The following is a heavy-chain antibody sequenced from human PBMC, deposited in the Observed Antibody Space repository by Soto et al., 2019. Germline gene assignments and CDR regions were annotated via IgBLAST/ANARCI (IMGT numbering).Heavy chain of an antibody. Sequence: EEQLVESGGGLVQPGGSLRLSCAASGFTFSNYWMHWVRQAPGKGLVWVSRIDSDGSSTTYADSVKGRFTISRDNAKNTLYLQMNSLSAEDTAVYYCARGGAYYVYYYGMDVWSQGTTVTVSS. V-gene: IGHV3-74*01. CDR1: GFTFSNYW. CDR2: IDSDGSST. J-gene: IGHJ6*02. CDR3: ARGGAYYVYYYGMDV. D-gene: IGHD1-26*01.